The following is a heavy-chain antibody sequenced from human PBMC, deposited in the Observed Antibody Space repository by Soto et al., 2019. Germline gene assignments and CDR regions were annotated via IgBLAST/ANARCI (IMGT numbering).Heavy chain of an antibody. V-gene: IGHV3-15*01. CDR2: IKSKTDGGTT. CDR1: GFTFSNAW. CDR3: TTDQRYQPDSSSWGRSYYGMDV. Sequence: GGSLRLSCAASGFTFSNAWMSWVRQAPGKGLEWVGRIKSKTDGGTTDYAAPVKGRFTISRDDSKNTLYLQMNSLKTEDTAVYYCTTDQRYQPDSSSWGRSYYGMDVWGEGPTVTVSP. J-gene: IGHJ6*04. D-gene: IGHD6-13*01.